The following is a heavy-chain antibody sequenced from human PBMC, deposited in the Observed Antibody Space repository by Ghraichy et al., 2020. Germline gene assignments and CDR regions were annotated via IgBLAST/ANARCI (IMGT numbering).Heavy chain of an antibody. D-gene: IGHD6-19*01. CDR2: INHSGST. V-gene: IGHV4-34*01. CDR1: GGSFSGYY. CDR3: ARLVAVAGIGY. J-gene: IGHJ4*02. Sequence: SETLSLTCAVYGGSFSGYYWSWIRQPPGKGLEWIGEINHSGSTNYNPSLKSRVTISVDTSKNQFSLKLSSVTAADTAVYYCARLVAVAGIGYWGQGTLVTVSS.